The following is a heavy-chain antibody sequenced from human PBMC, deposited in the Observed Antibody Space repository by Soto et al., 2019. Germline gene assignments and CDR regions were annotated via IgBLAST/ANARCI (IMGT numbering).Heavy chain of an antibody. D-gene: IGHD6-13*01. J-gene: IGHJ4*02. CDR1: GVTIRGYY. CDR2: IYYTGGT. CDR3: ASGTRGTIAAPDS. V-gene: IGHV4-59*01. Sequence: PSGTLCLTGKVFGVTIRGYYWNWIRQPPGKTLEWIGSIYYTGGTNYNPSLKSRVTISVDTSNNHSSLKFNSLNAADTAVYYGASGTRGTIAAPDSWGQGALVTVSS.